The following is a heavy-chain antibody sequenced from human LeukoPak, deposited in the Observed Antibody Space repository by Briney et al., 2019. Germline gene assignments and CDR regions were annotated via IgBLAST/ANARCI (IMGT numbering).Heavy chain of an antibody. D-gene: IGHD5-24*01. CDR2: IWYDGSNK. V-gene: IGHV3-33*01. Sequence: GGSLRLFCAASGFTFSTYGMHWVRQAPGKGLEWVAVIWYDGSNKYYTDSVKGRFTISRDNSKNTLDLQMNSLRAEDTAVYYCARDRMALFDCWGQGTLVTVSS. CDR3: ARDRMALFDC. CDR1: GFTFSTYG. J-gene: IGHJ4*02.